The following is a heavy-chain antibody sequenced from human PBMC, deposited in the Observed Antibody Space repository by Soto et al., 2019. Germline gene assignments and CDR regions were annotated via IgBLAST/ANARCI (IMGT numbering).Heavy chain of an antibody. J-gene: IGHJ6*02. CDR1: GGSISSSSYY. D-gene: IGHD6-19*01. Sequence: SETLSLTCTVSGGSISSSSYYWGWIRQPPGKGLEWIGSIYYSGSTYYNPSLQIRVTISVDTSKNQFSLKLSSVTAADTAVYYCARLVMDNGWYHPPYGMDVRGQGITV. V-gene: IGHV4-39*01. CDR3: ARLVMDNGWYHPPYGMDV. CDR2: IYYSGST.